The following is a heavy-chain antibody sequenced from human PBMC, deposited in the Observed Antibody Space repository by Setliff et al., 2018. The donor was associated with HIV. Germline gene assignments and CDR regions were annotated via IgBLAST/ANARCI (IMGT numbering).Heavy chain of an antibody. CDR3: VRRAGRHRLLRSGVAGTLDS. Sequence: SETLSLTCYVTDDPISSYYWSWVRQPAGKGLEWIGRLYVSGDTNYSPPLKSRVSMSVDTSKNQFSLKLSAVTSADTAVYYCVRRAGRHRLLRSGVAGTLDSWGQGTLVTVS. CDR1: DDPISSYY. J-gene: IGHJ4*02. V-gene: IGHV4-4*07. D-gene: IGHD6-19*01. CDR2: LYVSGDT.